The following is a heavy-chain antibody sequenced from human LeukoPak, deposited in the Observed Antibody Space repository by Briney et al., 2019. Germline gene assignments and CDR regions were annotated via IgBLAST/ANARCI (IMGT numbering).Heavy chain of an antibody. CDR1: GFTFSSYA. Sequence: PGGSLRLSCAASGFTFSSYAMNWVRQAPGKGLEWVSYISSSGSTIYYADSVKGRFTISRDNAKNSLYLQMNSLRAEDTAVYYCASPARYDSSGDYYYYYGMDVWGQGTTLTVS. CDR3: ASPARYDSSGDYYYYYGMDV. J-gene: IGHJ6*02. V-gene: IGHV3-48*03. D-gene: IGHD3-22*01. CDR2: ISSSGSTI.